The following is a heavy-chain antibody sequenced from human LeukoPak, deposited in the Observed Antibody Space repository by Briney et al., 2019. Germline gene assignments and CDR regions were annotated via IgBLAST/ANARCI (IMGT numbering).Heavy chain of an antibody. J-gene: IGHJ4*02. Sequence: ASVKVSCKASGYTFIDYYIHWVRQAPGQGLEWMGWISAYNGNTNYAQKHQGRVTMTTDTSTSTAYMELRSLRSDDTAVYYCARDASRSTVFDYWGQGTLVTVSS. CDR2: ISAYNGNT. CDR3: ARDASRSTVFDY. D-gene: IGHD4-17*01. CDR1: GYTFIDYY. V-gene: IGHV1-18*04.